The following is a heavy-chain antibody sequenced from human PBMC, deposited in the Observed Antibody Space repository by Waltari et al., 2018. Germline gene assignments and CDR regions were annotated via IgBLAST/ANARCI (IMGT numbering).Heavy chain of an antibody. D-gene: IGHD4-17*01. CDR2: INHSGST. V-gene: IGHV4-34*01. J-gene: IGHJ6*02. CDR3: ARGQMPDYAKYYYGMDV. CDR1: GGSFSGYY. Sequence: QVQLQQWGAGLLKPSETLSLTCAVYGGSFSGYYWSWIRQPPGKGLEWIGEINHSGSTNDNPSFKSRVTISVDTSKNQFSLKLSSVTAADTAVYYCARGQMPDYAKYYYGMDVWGQGTTVTVSS.